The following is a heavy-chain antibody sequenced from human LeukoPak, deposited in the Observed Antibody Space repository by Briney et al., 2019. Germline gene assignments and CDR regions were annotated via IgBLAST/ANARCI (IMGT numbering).Heavy chain of an antibody. Sequence: ASVKVSCKASGYTFTSYDINWVRQAPGQGLEWMGWMNPNSGNTGYAQRFQGRVTMTRNTSISTAYMELSSLRSEDTAVYYCARTYYYDSGSDNWFDPWGQGTLVTVSS. CDR1: GYTFTSYD. CDR2: MNPNSGNT. J-gene: IGHJ5*02. D-gene: IGHD3-10*01. CDR3: ARTYYYDSGSDNWFDP. V-gene: IGHV1-8*01.